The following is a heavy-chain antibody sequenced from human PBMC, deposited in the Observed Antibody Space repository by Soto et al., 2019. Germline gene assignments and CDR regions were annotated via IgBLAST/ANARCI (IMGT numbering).Heavy chain of an antibody. Sequence: ESGGGVVQPGRSLRLACAASRFSFSTYAIHWVRQAPGKGLEWVAGISYDGGNEYYADSVKGRFTISRDTSKSTLYLKMNSLGPDDTAVYYCARDRSGSHEIDDSLDIWGRGTMVTVSS. D-gene: IGHD1-26*01. V-gene: IGHV3-30-3*01. CDR2: ISYDGGNE. J-gene: IGHJ3*02. CDR3: ARDRSGSHEIDDSLDI. CDR1: RFSFSTYA.